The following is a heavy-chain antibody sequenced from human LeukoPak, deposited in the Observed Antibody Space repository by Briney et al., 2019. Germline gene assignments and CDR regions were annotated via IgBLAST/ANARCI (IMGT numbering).Heavy chain of an antibody. CDR1: GFTFNTYG. J-gene: IGHJ4*02. Sequence: GRSLRLSCAASGFTFNTYGMHWVRQAPGKGLKWMAVIWYDGSNKYYADSVKGRFTISRDDSKNTLYLQMNSLRAEDTAVYYCARAGYSSSWYNLLDYWGQGTLVTVSS. CDR3: ARAGYSSSWYNLLDY. D-gene: IGHD6-13*01. CDR2: IWYDGSNK. V-gene: IGHV3-33*01.